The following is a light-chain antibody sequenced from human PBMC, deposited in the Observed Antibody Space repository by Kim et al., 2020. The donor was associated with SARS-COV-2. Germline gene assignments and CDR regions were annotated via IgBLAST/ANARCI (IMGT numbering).Light chain of an antibody. CDR1: QSVSSNY. J-gene: IGKJ1*01. CDR2: GAS. CDR3: QQYGSATVT. V-gene: IGKV3-20*01. Sequence: DIVLTQSPGALSLSPGERAILSCRASQSVSSNYLAWYQQKPGQAPRLLIYGASSRATGFPDRFSGSGSGTDFTLTISRLEPEDFAVYFCQQYGSATVTFGQGTK.